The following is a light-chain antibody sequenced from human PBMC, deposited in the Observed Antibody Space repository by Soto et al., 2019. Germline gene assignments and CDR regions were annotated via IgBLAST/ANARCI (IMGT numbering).Light chain of an antibody. CDR2: GAS. Sequence: EIVLAQSPGTLSLSPGERATLSCRASQSVSSTYLAWYQQQPGQAPRLLIYGASNRATGIPDRFSGSGSGTDFTLTISRLEPEDFAVYYCLQYGSSSCPLVQGTKVDIK. CDR3: LQYGSSSCP. CDR1: QSVSSTY. V-gene: IGKV3-20*01. J-gene: IGKJ1*01.